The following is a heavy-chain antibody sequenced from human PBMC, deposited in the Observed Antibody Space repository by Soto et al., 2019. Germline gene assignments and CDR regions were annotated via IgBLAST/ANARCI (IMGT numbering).Heavy chain of an antibody. CDR2: IYYSGST. D-gene: IGHD6-19*01. Sequence: PSETLSLTCTVSGGSISSSSYYWGWIRQPPGKGLEWIGYIYYSGSTNYNPSLKSRVTISVDTSKNQFSLKLSSVTAADTAVYYCARALPPATNIAVAGNWFDPWGQGTLVTVSS. CDR3: ARALPPATNIAVAGNWFDP. J-gene: IGHJ5*02. CDR1: GGSISSSSYY. V-gene: IGHV4-61*05.